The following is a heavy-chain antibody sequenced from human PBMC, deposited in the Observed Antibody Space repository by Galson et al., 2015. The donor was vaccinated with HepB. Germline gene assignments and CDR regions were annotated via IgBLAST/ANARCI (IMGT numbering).Heavy chain of an antibody. J-gene: IGHJ4*02. V-gene: IGHV5-10-1*01. Sequence: QSGAEVKKPGESLRISCKGSGYSLTSYWISWVRQMPGKGLEWMGRIDPSDSYTNYSPSFQGHVTISADKSISTAYLQWSSLKASDTAMYYCASTPYYYGSGSYPDYWGQGTLVTVSS. CDR2: IDPSDSYT. CDR3: ASTPYYYGSGSYPDY. D-gene: IGHD3-10*01. CDR1: GYSLTSYW.